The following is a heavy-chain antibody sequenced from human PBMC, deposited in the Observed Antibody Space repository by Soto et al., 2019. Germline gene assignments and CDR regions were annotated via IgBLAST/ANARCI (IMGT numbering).Heavy chain of an antibody. CDR2: ISSSSSYT. CDR1: GFTFSDYY. CDR3: ARTPDCTNGVCSAGFDY. Sequence: GSLIRSCADSGFTFSDYYMIWILQAPGKGLEWVSYISSSSSYTNYADSVKGRFTISRDNAKNSLYLQMNSLRAEDTAVYYCARTPDCTNGVCSAGFDYWGHGTLVTVSS. J-gene: IGHJ4*01. D-gene: IGHD2-8*01. V-gene: IGHV3-11*06.